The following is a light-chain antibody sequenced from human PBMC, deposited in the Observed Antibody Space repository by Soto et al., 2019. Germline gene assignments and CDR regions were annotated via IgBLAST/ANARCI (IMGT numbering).Light chain of an antibody. Sequence: QSALTQPASVSGSPGQSITISCTGTSNDVGGYNLVSWYQQHPGKAPKLVIYEDTKRPSGVSDRFSGSKSGNTASLTISGLQGEDEAHYYCSSYTTVPSPQWVFAGGTKLTVL. CDR2: EDT. CDR1: SNDVGGYNL. J-gene: IGLJ3*02. V-gene: IGLV2-14*02. CDR3: SSYTTVPSPQWV.